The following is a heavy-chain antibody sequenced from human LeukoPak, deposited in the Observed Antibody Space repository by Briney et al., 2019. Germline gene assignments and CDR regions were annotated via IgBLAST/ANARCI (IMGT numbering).Heavy chain of an antibody. V-gene: IGHV1-2*02. J-gene: IGHJ4*02. CDR2: INPGSGVT. D-gene: IGHD4-11*01. Sequence: SVKVSCKTSGYTFTAYDMHWVRQAPGQGLEWMGWINPGSGVTRYAQNFQGRVTIARDTSITTAYMDLSSLKSDDTAVYYCAKDNYPYGSFDFWGQVALVTVSS. CDR3: AKDNYPYGSFDF. CDR1: GYTFTAYD.